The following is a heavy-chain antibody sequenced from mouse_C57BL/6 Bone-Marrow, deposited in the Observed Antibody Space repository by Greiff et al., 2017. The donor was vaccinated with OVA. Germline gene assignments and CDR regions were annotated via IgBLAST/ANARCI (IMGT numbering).Heavy chain of an antibody. CDR1: GYTFTSYG. D-gene: IGHD3-2*02. CDR2: IYPRSGNT. CDR3: ARRRQVRVSGISYAMDY. V-gene: IGHV1-81*01. Sequence: QVQLQQSGAELARPGASVKLSCKASGYTFTSYGISWVKQRTGQGLEWIGEIYPRSGNTYYNEKFKGKATLTAEKSSSTAYMELRSLTSEDSAVYFCARRRQVRVSGISYAMDYRGQGTSVTVSS. J-gene: IGHJ4*01.